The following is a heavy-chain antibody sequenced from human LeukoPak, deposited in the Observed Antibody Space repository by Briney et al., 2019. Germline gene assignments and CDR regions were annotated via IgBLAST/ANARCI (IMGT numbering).Heavy chain of an antibody. Sequence: PSETLSLTCTVSGGSITSGTYYWSWLRQPAGRGLEWIVRIYSTGSTNYNPSLKNRVSISLDRSRNQFSLTLTSVTAADTAMYYCARGVGSSESNWFDPWGQGTLATVSS. CDR1: GGSITSGTYY. D-gene: IGHD1-26*01. CDR2: IYSTGST. J-gene: IGHJ5*02. CDR3: ARGVGSSESNWFDP. V-gene: IGHV4-61*02.